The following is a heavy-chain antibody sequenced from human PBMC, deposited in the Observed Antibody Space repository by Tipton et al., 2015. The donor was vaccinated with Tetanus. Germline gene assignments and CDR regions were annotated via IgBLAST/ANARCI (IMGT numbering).Heavy chain of an antibody. J-gene: IGHJ2*01. CDR1: GGTFSSYA. CDR3: ARGANLCSGGSCYYWYFDL. D-gene: IGHD2-15*01. Sequence: QVQLVQSGAEVKKPGSSVKVSCKASGGTFSSYAISWVRQAPGQGLEWMGGIIPIFGTANYAQKFQGRVTITADESTSTAYMERSSLRSEDTAVYYCARGANLCSGGSCYYWYFDLWGRGTLVTVSS. V-gene: IGHV1-69*12. CDR2: IIPIFGTA.